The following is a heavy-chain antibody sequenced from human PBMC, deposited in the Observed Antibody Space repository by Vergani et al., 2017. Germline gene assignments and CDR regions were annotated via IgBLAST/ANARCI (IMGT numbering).Heavy chain of an antibody. CDR3: ARHQEGAAACMDD. CDR2: IYHSGST. V-gene: IGHV4-38-2*01. J-gene: IGHJ4*01. CDR1: GYSISSGYY. Sequence: QVQLQESGPGLVKPSETLSLTCAVSGYSISSGYYWGWIRQPPGKGLEWMGSIYHSGSTYYNPSLKSRVTIPVDTSKSQFSLELSCVTAADTAVYYCARHQEGAAACMDDWGQGTLVTVSS. D-gene: IGHD6-13*01.